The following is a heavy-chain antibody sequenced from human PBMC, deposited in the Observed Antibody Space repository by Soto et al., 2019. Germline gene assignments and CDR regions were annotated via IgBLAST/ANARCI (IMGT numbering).Heavy chain of an antibody. CDR2: INHSGST. Sequence: PSETLSLTCAVYGGSFSGYYWSWIRQPPGKGLEWIGEINHSGSTNYNPSLKSRVTISVDTSKNQFSLKLSSVTAADTAVYYCARELGNYDYYYGMDVWGQGTTVTVSS. CDR3: ARELGNYDYYYGMDV. J-gene: IGHJ6*02. D-gene: IGHD7-27*01. V-gene: IGHV4-34*01. CDR1: GGSFSGYY.